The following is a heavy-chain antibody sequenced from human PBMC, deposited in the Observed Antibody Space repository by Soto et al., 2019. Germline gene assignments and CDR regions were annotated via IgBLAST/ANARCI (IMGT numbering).Heavy chain of an antibody. CDR2: ISADTGNT. CDR3: AKQLGYCSTGRCYFDY. D-gene: IGHD2-2*01. CDR1: GYTFTSYV. Sequence: ASVKVSCKASGYTFTSYVISWVRQAPGQGLEWMGWISADTGNTKSAQKLQGRVSLTTDTSTSTAYMDLRSLRSDDTAVYYCAKQLGYCSTGRCYFDYWGQGTQVSVSS. V-gene: IGHV1-18*01. J-gene: IGHJ4*02.